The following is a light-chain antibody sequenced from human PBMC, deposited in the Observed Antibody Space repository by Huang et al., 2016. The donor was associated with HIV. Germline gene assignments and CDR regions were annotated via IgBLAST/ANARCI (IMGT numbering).Light chain of an antibody. Sequence: IQLTQSPSSLSASIGDRVTMTCRASQDINKYLAWYQQKPGKAPKLLISAASTLQRGVPSRFSGSGSGTDFTLIISNLQPEDCATYYCQQLNTYLPLTFGGGTKVEIK. V-gene: IGKV1-9*01. J-gene: IGKJ4*01. CDR3: QQLNTYLPLT. CDR2: AAS. CDR1: QDINKY.